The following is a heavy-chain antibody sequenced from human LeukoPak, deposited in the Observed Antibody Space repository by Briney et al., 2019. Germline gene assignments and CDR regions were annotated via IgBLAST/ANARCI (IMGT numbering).Heavy chain of an antibody. CDR1: GMSFSTYS. V-gene: IGHV3-48*01. Sequence: GGSLRLSCTASGMSFSTYSLNWVRQAPGKGLEWLSYISSSSSSIYYSDSVRGRFIISRDNAMNSLYLQMSSLRVEDTAVYYCARDRVSGRSVPARPFRWGQGTLVTVSS. J-gene: IGHJ4*02. CDR2: ISSSSSSI. CDR3: ARDRVSGRSVPARPFR. D-gene: IGHD6-6*01.